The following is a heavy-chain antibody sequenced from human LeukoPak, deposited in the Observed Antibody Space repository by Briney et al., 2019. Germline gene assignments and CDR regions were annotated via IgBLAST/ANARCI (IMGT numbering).Heavy chain of an antibody. J-gene: IGHJ4*02. CDR2: INPEESVK. V-gene: IGHV3-7*01. CDR3: GRDPAWGAIDY. D-gene: IGHD7-27*01. CDR1: GFTFHTSW. Sequence: PGGSLRLSCVASGFTFHTSWMTWVRQAPGKGLEWVAQINPEESVKNYVDSVRGRFTISRDNAKGSLYLQMNGLRTDDTAVYFCGRDPAWGAIDYWGQGTLVTVSS.